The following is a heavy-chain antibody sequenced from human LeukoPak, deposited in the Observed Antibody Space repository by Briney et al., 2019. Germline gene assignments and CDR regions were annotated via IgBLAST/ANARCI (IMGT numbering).Heavy chain of an antibody. Sequence: GGSLRLSCAASGLIFSSYWMHWVRQAPGKGLEWVSGINWNGGSTGYADSVKGRFTISRDNAKNSLYLQMNSLRAEDTAVYYCARATVRGTVTTFDYWGQGTLVTVSS. CDR1: GLIFSSYW. CDR3: ARATVRGTVTTFDY. D-gene: IGHD4-11*01. V-gene: IGHV3-20*04. J-gene: IGHJ4*02. CDR2: INWNGGST.